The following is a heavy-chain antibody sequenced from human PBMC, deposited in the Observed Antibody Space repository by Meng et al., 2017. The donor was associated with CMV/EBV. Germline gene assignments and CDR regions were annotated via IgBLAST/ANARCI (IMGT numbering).Heavy chain of an antibody. D-gene: IGHD1-7*01. CDR1: GYSFTSYW. J-gene: IGHJ5*02. CDR3: AARRTGTSSGWFDP. CDR2: IYPGDSDT. V-gene: IGHV5-51*01. Sequence: KVSCKGSGYSFTSYWIGWVRQMPGKGMEWMGIIYPGDSDTRYSPSFQGQVTISADKSISTAYLQWSSLKASDTAMYYCAARRTGTSSGWFDPWGQGTLVTVSS.